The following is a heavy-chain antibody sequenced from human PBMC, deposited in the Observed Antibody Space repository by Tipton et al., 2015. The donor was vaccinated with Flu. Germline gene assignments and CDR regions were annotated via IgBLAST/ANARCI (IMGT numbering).Heavy chain of an antibody. J-gene: IGHJ4*02. Sequence: SLRLSCAASGFTFSNYGMSWVRQAPGKGLEWVSAISGSGGNTYYADSVKGRFTISRDNSKNTLYLQMNSLRAEDTAVYYCAKRQRLIPDYWGQGTLVTVSS. CDR2: ISGSGGNT. D-gene: IGHD6-25*01. V-gene: IGHV3-23*01. CDR3: AKRQRLIPDY. CDR1: GFTFSNYG.